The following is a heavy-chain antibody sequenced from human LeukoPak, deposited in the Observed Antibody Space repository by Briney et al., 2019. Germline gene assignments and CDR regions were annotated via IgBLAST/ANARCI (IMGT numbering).Heavy chain of an antibody. Sequence: GGSLRLSCAASGFTFSSYSMNWVRQAPGKGLEWVSYISSSSSTIYYADSVKGRFTISRDNAKNSLYLQMNSLRAEDTAVYYCAREGYWWLRLSPPSDAFDIWGQGTMVTVSS. CDR3: AREGYWWLRLSPPSDAFDI. CDR2: ISSSSSTI. CDR1: GFTFSSYS. J-gene: IGHJ3*02. D-gene: IGHD5-12*01. V-gene: IGHV3-48*01.